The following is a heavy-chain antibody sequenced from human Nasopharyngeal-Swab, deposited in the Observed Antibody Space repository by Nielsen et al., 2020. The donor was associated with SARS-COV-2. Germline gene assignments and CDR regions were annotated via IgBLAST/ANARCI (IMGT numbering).Heavy chain of an antibody. CDR2: IYYSGST. D-gene: IGHD5-24*01. J-gene: IGHJ4*02. CDR3: ARERRDGYNSVCYFDY. Sequence: WIRQPPGKGLEWIGYIYYSGSTNYNPSLKSRVTISVDTSKNQFSLKLSSVTAADTAVYYCARERRDGYNSVCYFDYWGQGTLVTSPQ. V-gene: IGHV4-59*01.